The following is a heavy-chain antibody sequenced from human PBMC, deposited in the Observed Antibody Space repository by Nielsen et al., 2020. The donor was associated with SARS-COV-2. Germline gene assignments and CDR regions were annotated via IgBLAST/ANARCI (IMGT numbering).Heavy chain of an antibody. D-gene: IGHD3-10*01. Sequence: GGSLRLSCAASGFTFSSYEMNWVRQAPGKGLEWVSYISSSGSTIYYADSVKGRFTISRDNAKNSLYLQMNSLRAEDTAVYYCARDSLGVRGMQPFDYWGQGTLVTVSS. J-gene: IGHJ4*02. CDR2: ISSSGSTI. V-gene: IGHV3-48*03. CDR1: GFTFSSYE. CDR3: ARDSLGVRGMQPFDY.